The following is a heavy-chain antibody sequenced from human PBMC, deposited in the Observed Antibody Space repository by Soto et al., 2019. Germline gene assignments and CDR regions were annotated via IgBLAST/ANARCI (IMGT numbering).Heavy chain of an antibody. Sequence: QVQLVESGGGVVQPGRSLRLSCAASGFTFSSYAMHWVRQAPGKGLEWVAVISYDGSNKYYADSVKGRFTISRDNSKNTLYLQMNSLRAEDTAVYYCARDFPGEPLEWLSITSWGQGTLVTVSS. CDR3: ARDFPGEPLEWLSITS. V-gene: IGHV3-30-3*01. CDR1: GFTFSSYA. J-gene: IGHJ4*02. D-gene: IGHD3-3*01. CDR2: ISYDGSNK.